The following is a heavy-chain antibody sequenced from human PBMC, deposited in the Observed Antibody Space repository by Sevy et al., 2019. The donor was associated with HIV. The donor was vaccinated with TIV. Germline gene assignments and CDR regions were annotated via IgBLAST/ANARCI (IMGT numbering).Heavy chain of an antibody. CDR1: GDSIISSRW. CDR2: MYHRGTT. Sequence: SETLSLTCTVSGDSIISSRWWSWFRQSPGKGLEWIGDMYHRGTTNYSPSLKNRVIMSVDKSTNQYSLKLTSVTAADTAVYYCAAAAGTDILGYYFDSWGQGIPVTVSS. J-gene: IGHJ4*02. V-gene: IGHV4-4*02. CDR3: AAAAGTDILGYYFDS. D-gene: IGHD6-25*01.